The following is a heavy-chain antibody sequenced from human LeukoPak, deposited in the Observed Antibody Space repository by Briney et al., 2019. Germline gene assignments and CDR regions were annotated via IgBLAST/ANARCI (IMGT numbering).Heavy chain of an antibody. V-gene: IGHV4-59*08. Sequence: SETLSLTCTVSGGSISSYYWSWIRQPPGKGLEWIGCIYYSGSTDYNPSLKSRVTISVDTSKNQFSLKLSSVTAADTAVYYCARGGVYYYDSSGYYNDYYYYGMDVWGQGTTVTVSS. CDR1: GGSISSYY. CDR3: ARGGVYYYDSSGYYNDYYYYGMDV. CDR2: IYYSGST. D-gene: IGHD3-22*01. J-gene: IGHJ6*02.